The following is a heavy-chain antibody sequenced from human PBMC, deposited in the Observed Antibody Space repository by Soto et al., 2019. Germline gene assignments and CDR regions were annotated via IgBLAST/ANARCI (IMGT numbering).Heavy chain of an antibody. CDR1: GFPFSSFG. CDR3: ARDQTDSGGYSDS. V-gene: IGHV3-33*01. CDR2: IWNDGSNE. J-gene: IGHJ4*02. D-gene: IGHD2-15*01. Sequence: QVQLVESGGGGVQPGGSLRLSWEPAGFPFSSFGIHWFRQAAGKGLEWLAIIWNDGSNEYYADSVKGRFTISRDNSKNTVYLQVSNLRAEDTAVYFCARDQTDSGGYSDSWGQGTLVTVSS.